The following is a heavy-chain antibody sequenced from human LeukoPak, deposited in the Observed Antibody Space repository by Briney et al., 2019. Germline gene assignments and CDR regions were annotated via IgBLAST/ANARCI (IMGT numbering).Heavy chain of an antibody. Sequence: SETLSLTCAVYGGSFSGYYWSLIRQPPGKGLEWIGEINHSGSTNYNPSLKSRVTISVDTSKNQFTLKLSSVTAADTAVYYCARDVLLWFGDPRGYFDYWGQGTLVTVSS. V-gene: IGHV4-34*01. CDR2: INHSGST. CDR1: GGSFSGYY. CDR3: ARDVLLWFGDPRGYFDY. J-gene: IGHJ4*02. D-gene: IGHD3-10*01.